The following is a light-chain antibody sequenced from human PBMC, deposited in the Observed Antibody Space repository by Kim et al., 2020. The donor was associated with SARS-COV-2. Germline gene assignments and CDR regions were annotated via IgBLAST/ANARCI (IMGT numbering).Light chain of an antibody. CDR3: QQYNTYPLT. CDR2: ATS. J-gene: IGKJ4*01. Sequence: AAVGDRETITCRASQGTGGDLDCCQQKPQKAPKTLIYATSSLQNGGPSKCSGGGYVTEFTLTISSLQPQDFAAYYCQQYNTYPLTFGGGTKVDIK. CDR1: QGTGGD. V-gene: IGKV1-16*02.